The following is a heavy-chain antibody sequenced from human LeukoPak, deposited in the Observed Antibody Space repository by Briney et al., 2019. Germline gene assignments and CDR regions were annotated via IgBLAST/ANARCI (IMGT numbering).Heavy chain of an antibody. D-gene: IGHD2/OR15-2a*01. CDR3: ARSNILNAFEI. CDR2: ISVSGNNI. Sequence: GSLLLSCAASGFTFSNYAMNWVGPAPGKGPEWVSYISVSGNNIYYGDSVQGRFTISRDNAKNSLSLQMSSLRAEDTAIYYCARSNILNAFEIWGQGTVVTVSS. J-gene: IGHJ3*02. V-gene: IGHV3-48*03. CDR1: GFTFSNYA.